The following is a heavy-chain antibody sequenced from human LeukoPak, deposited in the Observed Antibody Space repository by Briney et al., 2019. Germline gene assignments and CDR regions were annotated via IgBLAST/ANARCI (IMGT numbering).Heavy chain of an antibody. J-gene: IGHJ4*02. CDR1: GLTFSSHW. CDR2: ITNDGSST. CDR3: AKDVDYAYYFDY. D-gene: IGHD4-17*01. Sequence: PGGSLRLSCAASGLTFSSHWMHWVRQAPGKGLVWVSRITNDGSSTTYADSVKGRFTISRDNAKNMLYLQVNSLRAEDTAVYYCAKDVDYAYYFDYWGQGTLVTVSS. V-gene: IGHV3-74*01.